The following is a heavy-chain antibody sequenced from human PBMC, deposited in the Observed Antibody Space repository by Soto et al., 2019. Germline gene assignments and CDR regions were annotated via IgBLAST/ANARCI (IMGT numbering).Heavy chain of an antibody. Sequence: GGSLRLSCAASGLTVSNNYMAWVRQAPGKGLEWVSIIYSGGSTYHADSVQGRFTLSRDTSKNTLFLQMNSLRVEDTAVYYCARVNYYGSGTFYKPDYYYGMDAWGQGTTVTVSS. J-gene: IGHJ6*02. D-gene: IGHD3-10*01. CDR1: GLTVSNNY. V-gene: IGHV3-53*01. CDR3: ARVNYYGSGTFYKPDYYYGMDA. CDR2: IYSGGST.